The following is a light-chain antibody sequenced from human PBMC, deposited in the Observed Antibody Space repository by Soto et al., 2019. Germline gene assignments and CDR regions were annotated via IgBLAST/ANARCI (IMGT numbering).Light chain of an antibody. CDR3: TSYTSISLYV. J-gene: IGLJ1*01. CDR2: EVS. V-gene: IGLV2-14*01. CDR1: SSDIGASNY. Sequence: QSALTQPASVSGSPGQSITISCTGTSSDIGASNYVSWYQQHPGKAPKVMIYEVSNRPSGVSNRFSGSKSGNTASLTISGLQAVDEADYYCTSYTSISLYVFGTGTKLTVL.